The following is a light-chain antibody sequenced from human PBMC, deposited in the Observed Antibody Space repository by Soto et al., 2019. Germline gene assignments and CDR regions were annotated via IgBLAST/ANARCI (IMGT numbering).Light chain of an antibody. V-gene: IGKV3-11*01. CDR3: FHRNKWLRT. CDR2: DTS. J-gene: IGKJ2*01. Sequence: EIVLTQSPATLSLSPGESATLSCRASQSVTNSVAWYQQKPGQTPRLLIYDTSQRATGIPAKFSGGGSGTHFTLTISSLEPEDVAVYYCFHRNKWLRTFGQGTKREIK. CDR1: QSVTNS.